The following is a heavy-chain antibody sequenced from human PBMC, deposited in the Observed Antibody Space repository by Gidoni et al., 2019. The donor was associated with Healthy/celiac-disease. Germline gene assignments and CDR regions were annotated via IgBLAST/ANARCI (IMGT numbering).Heavy chain of an antibody. D-gene: IGHD4-17*01. CDR3: AREREYDYGDYEGNWFDP. V-gene: IGHV4-4*07. J-gene: IGHJ5*02. Sequence: QVQLHESGPGLVKPSETLSLTWTGPGGSISSSYWSWIRQPAGKGLEWIGRIYTSGSTHYNPSLKSRVTMSVDTSNNQFSLKLSSVTAADTAVYYCAREREYDYGDYEGNWFDPWGQGTLVTVSS. CDR2: IYTSGST. CDR1: GGSISSSY.